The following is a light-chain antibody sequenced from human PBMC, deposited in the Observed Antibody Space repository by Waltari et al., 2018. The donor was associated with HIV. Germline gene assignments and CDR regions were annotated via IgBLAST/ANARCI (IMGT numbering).Light chain of an antibody. CDR3: QQFNSYPLT. CDR2: DAF. V-gene: IGKV1-13*02. J-gene: IGKJ4*01. Sequence: AMQLTQSPSSLSPSVGDRVTITCLASQGISSALAWYQQKPGKAPKLLIYDAFSLESGVPSRFSGSGSGTDFTLTISSLQPEDFATYYCQQFNSYPLTFGGGTKVEIK. CDR1: QGISSA.